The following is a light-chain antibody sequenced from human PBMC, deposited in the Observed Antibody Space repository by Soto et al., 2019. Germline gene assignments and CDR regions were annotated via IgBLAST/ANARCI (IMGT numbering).Light chain of an antibody. CDR3: LLSYSGARPWV. J-gene: IGLJ3*02. V-gene: IGLV7-46*01. Sequence: QAVVTQEPSLTVSPGGTVTLTSGSSTGAVTSGHYPYWFQQKPGQAPRTLIYDTSNKHSWTPARFSGSLLGGKAALTLSGAQPEDEAEYYCLLSYSGARPWVFGGGTNSPS. CDR2: DTS. CDR1: TGAVTSGHY.